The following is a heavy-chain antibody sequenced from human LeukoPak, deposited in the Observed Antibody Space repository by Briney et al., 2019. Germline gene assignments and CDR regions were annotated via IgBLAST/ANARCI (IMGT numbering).Heavy chain of an antibody. V-gene: IGHV1-18*01. CDR2: ISAYNGNT. CDR1: GYTFTSYG. CDR3: ARVGINVDTYYYYGMDV. D-gene: IGHD5-18*01. Sequence: GASVKVSCKATGYTFTSYGISWVRQAPGQGLEWMGWISAYNGNTNYAQKLQGRVTMTTDTSTSTAYMELRSLRSEDTAVYYCARVGINVDTYYYYGMDVWGQGTTVTVSS. J-gene: IGHJ6*02.